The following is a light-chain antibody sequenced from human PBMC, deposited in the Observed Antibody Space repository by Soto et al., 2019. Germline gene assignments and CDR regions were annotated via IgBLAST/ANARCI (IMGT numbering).Light chain of an antibody. V-gene: IGKV4-1*01. CDR3: QQYYSTPPT. CDR1: QSVLYSSNNKNY. J-gene: IGKJ4*01. Sequence: DIVMTQSPDSLAVSLGERATINCKSSQSVLYSSNNKNYLAWYQQKPGQPPQLLIYWASTLESGVPDRFSGTGSGTDFTLTISSLQAEDVAVYYCQQYYSTPPTFGGGTKVEIK. CDR2: WAS.